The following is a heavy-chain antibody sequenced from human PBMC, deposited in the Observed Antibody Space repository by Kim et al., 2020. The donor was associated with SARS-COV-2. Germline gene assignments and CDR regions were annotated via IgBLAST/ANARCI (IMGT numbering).Heavy chain of an antibody. CDR3: ARDRSVATPSGFDP. D-gene: IGHD4-4*01. Sequence: ADSVKGRFTISRDKAKNSLYLQMNSLRAEDTAVYCCARDRSVATPSGFDPWGQGTLVTVSS. J-gene: IGHJ5*02. V-gene: IGHV3-21*01.